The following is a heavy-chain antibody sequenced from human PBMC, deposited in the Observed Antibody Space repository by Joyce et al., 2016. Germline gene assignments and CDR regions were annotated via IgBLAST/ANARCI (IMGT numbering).Heavy chain of an antibody. Sequence: QVQLVQSGAEVKKPGASVKVSCKASGYTFTANYLLWVRQAPGQGLEGMGWFNPADGRSNSAQRFQGRITMPRDTSISTAYMELSGLTSDDTAVYYCARDGKMTTVTTRGLYGMDVWGQGSTIAVS. CDR2: FNPADGRS. V-gene: IGHV1-2*02. J-gene: IGHJ6*02. CDR3: ARDGKMTTVTTRGLYGMDV. CDR1: GYTFTANY. D-gene: IGHD4-11*01.